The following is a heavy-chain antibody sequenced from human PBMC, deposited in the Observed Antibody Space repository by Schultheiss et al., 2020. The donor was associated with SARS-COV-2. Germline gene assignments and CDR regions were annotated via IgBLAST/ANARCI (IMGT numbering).Heavy chain of an antibody. CDR2: IYSGGST. V-gene: IGHV3-66*02. J-gene: IGHJ4*02. CDR1: GFTVSSNY. D-gene: IGHD2-15*01. CDR3: AKDGGSSTYFDY. Sequence: GESLKISCAASGFTVSSNYMSWVRQAPGKGLEWVSVIYSGGSTYYADSVKGRFTISRDYSKNTLYLQMNSLRAEDTAVYYCAKDGGSSTYFDYWGQGTLVTVSS.